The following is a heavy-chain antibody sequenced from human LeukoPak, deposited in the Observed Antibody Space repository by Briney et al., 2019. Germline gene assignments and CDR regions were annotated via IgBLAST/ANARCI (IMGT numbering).Heavy chain of an antibody. CDR3: AKVKVVVAATYYYGMDV. V-gene: IGHV3-23*01. J-gene: IGHJ6*02. Sequence: GGSLRLSCAASGFTFDDYGMSWVRQAPGKGLEWVSAISGSGGSTYYADSVKGRFTIPRDNSKNTLYLQMNSLRAEDTAVYYCAKVKVVVAATYYYGMDVWGQGTTVTVSS. CDR1: GFTFDDYG. CDR2: ISGSGGST. D-gene: IGHD2-15*01.